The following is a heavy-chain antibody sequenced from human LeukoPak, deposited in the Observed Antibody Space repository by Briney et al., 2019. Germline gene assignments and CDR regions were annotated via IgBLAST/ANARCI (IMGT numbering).Heavy chain of an antibody. V-gene: IGHV1-46*01. Sequence: ASVKVSCKASGYTFTSNYIHWVRQAPGQGLEWMGMIYPRDGSTSYAQKFQGRVTMTRDTSTSTVYMELSSLRSEDTAVYYCARERVVGATDYYFDYWGKGTLVTVSS. J-gene: IGHJ4*02. D-gene: IGHD1-26*01. CDR1: GYTFTSNY. CDR2: IYPRDGST. CDR3: ARERVVGATDYYFDY.